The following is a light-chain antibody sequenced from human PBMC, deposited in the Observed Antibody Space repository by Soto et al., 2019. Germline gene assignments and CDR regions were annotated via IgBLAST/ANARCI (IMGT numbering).Light chain of an antibody. V-gene: IGLV2-11*01. CDR1: SSDVGDYNY. CDR2: DVN. CDR3: CSYAGSHTFV. J-gene: IGLJ2*01. Sequence: QSALTQPRSVSGSPGQSVTISCTGTSSDVGDYNYVSWYQQHPGKAHKLMIYDVNQRPSGVPDRFSGSKSGNTSSLTISGLQAEDEADYYCCSYAGSHTFVFGGGTKLTVL.